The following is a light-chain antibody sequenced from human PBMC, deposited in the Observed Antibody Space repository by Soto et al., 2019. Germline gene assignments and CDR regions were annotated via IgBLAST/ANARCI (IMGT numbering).Light chain of an antibody. CDR3: ETWDSNSFVV. Sequence: QPVLTQSSSASASLGSSVKLTCTLNSGHSRNIIAWHQQQPGKAPRYLMKLQPSGSYNKGSGVPDRFSGSSSGADRYLTISNLHFEDEADYYCETWDSNSFVVFGGGTKLT. J-gene: IGLJ2*01. CDR1: SGHSRNI. CDR2: LQPSGSY. V-gene: IGLV4-60*02.